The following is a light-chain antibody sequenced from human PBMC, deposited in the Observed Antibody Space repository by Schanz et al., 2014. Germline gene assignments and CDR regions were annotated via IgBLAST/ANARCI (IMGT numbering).Light chain of an antibody. V-gene: IGKV1-27*01. CDR3: QQYHSYPWT. CDR1: QGISNY. Sequence: DIQMTQSPSSLSASVGDRVTLTCRASQGISNYLAWYQQKPGKVPKLLIYAASTLQSGVPSRFSGSGSGTEFTLTISSLQPDDFASYYCQQYHSYPWTFGQGTKVEIK. CDR2: AAS. J-gene: IGKJ1*01.